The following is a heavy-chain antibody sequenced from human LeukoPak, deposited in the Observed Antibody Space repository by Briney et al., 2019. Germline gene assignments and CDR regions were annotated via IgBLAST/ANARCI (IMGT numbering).Heavy chain of an antibody. D-gene: IGHD3-10*01. Sequence: GGSLRLSCAASGLNVAAYAMYWVRQPPGKSLEWVSLISGDSDNKYSAASVKGRFAISRDNSKNSLYLQMNSLTTEDTALYYCAIAYESGSFYRAFAYWGQGALVTVSS. CDR1: GLNVAAYA. CDR2: ISGDSDNK. V-gene: IGHV3-43*02. CDR3: AIAYESGSFYRAFAY. J-gene: IGHJ4*02.